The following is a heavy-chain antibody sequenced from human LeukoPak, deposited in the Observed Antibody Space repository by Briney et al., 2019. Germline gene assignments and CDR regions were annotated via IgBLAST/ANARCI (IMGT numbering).Heavy chain of an antibody. J-gene: IGHJ4*02. D-gene: IGHD5-12*01. CDR1: VFTFSTYA. CDR3: AKRGDTGYDFSFDS. V-gene: IGHV3-30*02. Sequence: GGSLRLSRAASVFTFSTYAMHRVRQAPGKGLEWVASIRYDGNFEDYVDPVKGRFTISRDNSKTTLYLQMKSLRPDDTAVYYCAKRGDTGYDFSFDSWRQGTLVIVSS. CDR2: IRYDGNFE.